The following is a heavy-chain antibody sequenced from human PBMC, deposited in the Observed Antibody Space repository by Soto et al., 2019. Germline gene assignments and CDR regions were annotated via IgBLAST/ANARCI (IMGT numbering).Heavy chain of an antibody. Sequence: LRLSCADSGFSFSTYGMSWVRQTPGKGLEWVSAITATGDRTYYADSVTGRFTISRDNSKKTHYLQMTSLRAEDTAIYYCATMNGYFEYWGQGTPVTVSS. D-gene: IGHD3-22*01. V-gene: IGHV3-23*01. CDR3: ATMNGYFEY. CDR2: ITATGDRT. J-gene: IGHJ4*02. CDR1: GFSFSTYG.